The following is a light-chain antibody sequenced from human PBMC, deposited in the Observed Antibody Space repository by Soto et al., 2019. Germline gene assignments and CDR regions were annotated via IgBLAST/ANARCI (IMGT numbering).Light chain of an antibody. CDR1: QSVSSN. J-gene: IGKJ1*01. V-gene: IGKV3-20*01. CDR2: GAS. Sequence: EIVMTQSPGTLSVSPWGRATLSCRASQSVSSNLAWYQQKPGQAPRLLIYGASSRATGIPDRFSGSGSGTDFTLTISRLEPEDFAVYYCQQYGSSQKTFGQGTKVDIK. CDR3: QQYGSSQKT.